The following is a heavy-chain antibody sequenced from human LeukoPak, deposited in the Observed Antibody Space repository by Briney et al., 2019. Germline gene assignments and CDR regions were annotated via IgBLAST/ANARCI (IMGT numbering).Heavy chain of an antibody. Sequence: SETLSLTCTVPGGSISSYYWSWIRQPPGKGLEWIGYIYYSGSTNYNPSLKSRVTIPVDTSKNQFSLKLSSVTAADTAVYYCARKGGYFDYWGQGTLVTVSS. CDR1: GGSISSYY. CDR3: ARKGGYFDY. V-gene: IGHV4-59*01. J-gene: IGHJ4*02. CDR2: IYYSGST.